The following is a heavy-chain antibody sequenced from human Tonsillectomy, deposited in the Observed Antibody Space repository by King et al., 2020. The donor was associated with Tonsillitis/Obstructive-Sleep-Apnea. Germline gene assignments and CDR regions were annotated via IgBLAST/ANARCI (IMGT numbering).Heavy chain of an antibody. Sequence: QLQESGPGLVKPSETLSLTCTVSGGSISSYYWNWIRQPPGKGLEWVGYIYYSGSTNYNPSLKSGVTIPVDTSKNQFSLKLSSVTAADTAVYYCARVIPDIVLVPAANYYYYYMDVWGKGTTVTVSS. CDR3: ARVIPDIVLVPAANYYYYYMDV. V-gene: IGHV4-59*01. J-gene: IGHJ6*03. D-gene: IGHD2-2*01. CDR2: IYYSGST. CDR1: GGSISSYY.